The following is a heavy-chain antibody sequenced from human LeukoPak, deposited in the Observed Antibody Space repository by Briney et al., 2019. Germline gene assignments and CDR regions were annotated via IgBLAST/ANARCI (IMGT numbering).Heavy chain of an antibody. J-gene: IGHJ3*02. CDR2: ISYDGSNK. CDR3: ARDPPRSLWRDAFDI. D-gene: IGHD2-15*01. V-gene: IGHV3-30-3*01. CDR1: GFTFSSYA. Sequence: PGGSLRLSCAASGFTFSSYAMHWVRQAPGKGLEWVAVISYDGSNKYYADSVKGRFTISRDNSKNTLYLQMNSLRAEDTAVYYCARDPPRSLWRDAFDIWGQGTMVTVSS.